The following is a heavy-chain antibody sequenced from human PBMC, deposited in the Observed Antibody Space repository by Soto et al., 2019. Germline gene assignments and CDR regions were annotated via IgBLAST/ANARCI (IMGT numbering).Heavy chain of an antibody. CDR3: ARGRSGYSYGTEAYYFDY. Sequence: PSETLSLTCNVSGASLSGYYWSWIRQPPGKGLEWIGRIYATGSSDYNPSLKSRITISVDMSKKQFSLTLSSVTAADTAVYYCARGRSGYSYGTEAYYFDYWGQGTPVTVSS. CDR2: IYATGSS. D-gene: IGHD5-18*01. CDR1: GASLSGYY. V-gene: IGHV4-4*07. J-gene: IGHJ4*02.